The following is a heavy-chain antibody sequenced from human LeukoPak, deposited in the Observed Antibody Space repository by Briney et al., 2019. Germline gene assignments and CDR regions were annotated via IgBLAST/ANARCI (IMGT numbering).Heavy chain of an antibody. CDR3: ATPYGSGNKRDFDY. Sequence: GGSLRLSCAASGFTFSSYGMHWVRQAPGKGLEWVAVISYDGSNKYYADSVKGRFTISRDNSKNTLYLQMNSLRAEDTAVYYCATPYGSGNKRDFDYGGQRTLVTVSS. CDR2: ISYDGSNK. D-gene: IGHD3-10*01. J-gene: IGHJ4*02. V-gene: IGHV3-30*03. CDR1: GFTFSSYG.